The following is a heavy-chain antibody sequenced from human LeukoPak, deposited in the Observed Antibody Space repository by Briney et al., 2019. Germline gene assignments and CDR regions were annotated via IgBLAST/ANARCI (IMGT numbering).Heavy chain of an antibody. V-gene: IGHV3-9*01. CDR2: ISWNSGSI. J-gene: IGHJ4*02. Sequence: PGRSLRLSCAASGFTFDDYAMHWVRQAPGKGLEWVSGISWNSGSIGYADSVKGRFTISRDNAKNSLYLQMNSLRVEDTAVYHCARGRVCSDGSCYRQFDYWGQGTLVTVSS. D-gene: IGHD2-15*01. CDR1: GFTFDDYA. CDR3: ARGRVCSDGSCYRQFDY.